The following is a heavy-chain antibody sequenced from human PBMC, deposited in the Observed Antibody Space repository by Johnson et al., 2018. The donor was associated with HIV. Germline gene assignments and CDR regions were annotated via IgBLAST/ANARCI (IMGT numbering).Heavy chain of an antibody. CDR3: ANDQHGPLVPTVMRDDAFDI. D-gene: IGHD5-12*01. CDR1: GFTFSSYG. V-gene: IGHV3-33*03. Sequence: QVQLVESGGGVVQPGRSLRLSCAASGFTFSSYGIHWVRQAPGKGLEWVAFIWHDGRDVYYADSVKGRFTVSRDNSKNAVYLQMNSLGAGDTAVYYCANDQHGPLVPTVMRDDAFDIWGQGTMVTVSS. CDR2: IWHDGRDV. J-gene: IGHJ3*02.